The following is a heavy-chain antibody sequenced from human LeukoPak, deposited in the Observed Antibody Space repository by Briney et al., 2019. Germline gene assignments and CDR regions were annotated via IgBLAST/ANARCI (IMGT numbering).Heavy chain of an antibody. CDR1: GYTFTGYY. CDR2: INPNSGAT. D-gene: IGHD3-9*01. Sequence: EASVKVSCKASGYTFTGYYMHWVRQAPGQGLEWMGWINPNSGATNYAQKFQGRVTMTRDTSISTAYMELSRLRSDDTAVYYCAREYYDILSGYSSWFDPWGQGTLVTVSS. CDR3: AREYYDILSGYSSWFDP. V-gene: IGHV1-2*02. J-gene: IGHJ5*02.